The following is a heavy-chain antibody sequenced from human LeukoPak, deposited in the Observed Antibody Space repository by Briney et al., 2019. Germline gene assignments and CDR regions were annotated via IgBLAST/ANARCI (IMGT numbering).Heavy chain of an antibody. V-gene: IGHV1-69*04. CDR1: GGTFSSYA. Sequence: GASVKVSCKASGGTFSSYAISWVRQAPGQGLEWMGRIIPILGIANYAQKFQGRVTITADKSTCTAYMELSSLRSEDTAVYYCARDRGYCSGGSCYSPHDYWGQGTLVTVSS. D-gene: IGHD2-15*01. CDR2: IIPILGIA. CDR3: ARDRGYCSGGSCYSPHDY. J-gene: IGHJ4*02.